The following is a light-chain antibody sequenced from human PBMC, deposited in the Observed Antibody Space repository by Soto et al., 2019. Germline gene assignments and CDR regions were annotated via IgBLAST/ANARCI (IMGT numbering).Light chain of an antibody. CDR3: SSYAGSYTFYV. CDR1: SSDVGGYNY. J-gene: IGLJ1*01. CDR2: EVN. Sequence: QSALTQPPSASGSPGQSVTISCTGTSSDVGGYNYVSWYQQHPGKATKFIISEVNNRPSGVPDRFSGSKSGNTASLTVSGRQDDDDADYYCSSYAGSYTFYVFGTGTKVIVL. V-gene: IGLV2-8*01.